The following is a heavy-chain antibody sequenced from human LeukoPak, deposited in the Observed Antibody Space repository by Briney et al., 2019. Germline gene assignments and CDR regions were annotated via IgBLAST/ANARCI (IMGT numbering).Heavy chain of an antibody. CDR1: GYTFTGYY. CDR2: INPNSGGT. Sequence: ASVKVSCKASGYTFTGYYMHWVRQAPGQGLEWMGWINPNSGGTNYAQKFQGRVTMTRDTSISTAYMELSRLRSDDTAVYYCARALYGVRYFDYWGQGTLVTVSP. D-gene: IGHD4-17*01. CDR3: ARALYGVRYFDY. J-gene: IGHJ4*02. V-gene: IGHV1-2*02.